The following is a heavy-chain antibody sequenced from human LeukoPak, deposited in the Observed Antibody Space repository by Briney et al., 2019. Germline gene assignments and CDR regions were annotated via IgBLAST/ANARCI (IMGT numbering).Heavy chain of an antibody. V-gene: IGHV4-61*08. CDR1: GGSISSGGYY. D-gene: IGHD7-27*01. J-gene: IGHJ4*02. CDR3: ARASWGSVSFDY. CDR2: IYYSGST. Sequence: SETLSLTCTVSGGSISSGGYYWSWIRQPPGKGLEWIGYIYYSGSTNYNPSLKSRVTISVDTSKNQFSLKLSSVTAADTAVYYCARASWGSVSFDYWGQGTLVTVSS.